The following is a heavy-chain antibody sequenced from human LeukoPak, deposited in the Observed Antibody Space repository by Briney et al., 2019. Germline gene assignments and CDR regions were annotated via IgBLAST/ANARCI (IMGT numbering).Heavy chain of an antibody. CDR1: GFSFSGYA. D-gene: IGHD3-22*01. J-gene: IGHJ4*02. Sequence: GGSLRLSCASSGFSFSGYAMIWVRQAPGKGLELVSTISGSGASTFYADSVRGRFTISRDNSKNTLYLQMNSLRAEDTAVYYCAREEVITTLDYWGQGTLVTVSS. CDR3: AREEVITTLDY. V-gene: IGHV3-23*01. CDR2: ISGSGAST.